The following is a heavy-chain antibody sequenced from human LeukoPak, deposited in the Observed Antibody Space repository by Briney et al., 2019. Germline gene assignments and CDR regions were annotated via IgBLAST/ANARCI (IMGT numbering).Heavy chain of an antibody. J-gene: IGHJ6*03. Sequence: PSETLSLTCSVSGDSISSRSYYWGWIRQPPGKGLEWIGNIYYSGNTYYNPSLKSRVTISVDTSKNQFSLKLTSVTAADTAVYYCATHSGESCPNCYYMDVWGKGTTVTVSS. D-gene: IGHD5/OR15-5a*01. V-gene: IGHV4-39*01. CDR1: GDSISSRSYY. CDR2: IYYSGNT. CDR3: ATHSGESCPNCYYMDV.